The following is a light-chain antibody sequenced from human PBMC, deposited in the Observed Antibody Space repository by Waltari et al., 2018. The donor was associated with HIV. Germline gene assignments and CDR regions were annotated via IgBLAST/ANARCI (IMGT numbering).Light chain of an antibody. CDR2: KAT. CDR1: QRIGTW. Sequence: DIQLTQSPSTLSAAVGDRVTITCRASQRIGTWLAWYQQKPGKAPKVLIYKATTLESGVPSRFSGSGSGTEFTLTISSLHPDDFATYYCQQYSTSVYTFGQGTKLEIK. V-gene: IGKV1-5*03. J-gene: IGKJ2*01. CDR3: QQYSTSVYT.